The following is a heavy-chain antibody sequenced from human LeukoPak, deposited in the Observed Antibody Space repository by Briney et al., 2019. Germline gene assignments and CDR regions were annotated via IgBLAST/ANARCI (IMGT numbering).Heavy chain of an antibody. CDR3: AREARSDYDYVWGSYLPVSYMDV. J-gene: IGHJ6*03. CDR1: GGTFSSYA. Sequence: EASVKVSCKASGGTFSSYAISWVRQAPGQGLEWMGRIIPIFGTANYAQKFQGRVTITTDESTSTAYMELSSLRSEDTAVYYCAREARSDYDYVWGSYLPVSYMDVWGKGTTVTVSS. CDR2: IIPIFGTA. D-gene: IGHD3-16*02. V-gene: IGHV1-69*05.